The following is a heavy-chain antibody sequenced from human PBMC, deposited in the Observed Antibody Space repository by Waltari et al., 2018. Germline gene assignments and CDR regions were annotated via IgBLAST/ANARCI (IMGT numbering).Heavy chain of an antibody. D-gene: IGHD6-6*01. Sequence: EVQLLESGGGLVQPGGSLRLSCAASGFTFSRYAMSWVRQAPGKGLDWVSVIYSGGSTYYADSVKGRFTISRDNSKNTLYLQMNSLRAEDTAVYYCAKDRSSSSPIDYWGQGTLVTVSS. CDR3: AKDRSSSSPIDY. V-gene: IGHV3-23*03. CDR1: GFTFSRYA. CDR2: IYSGGST. J-gene: IGHJ4*02.